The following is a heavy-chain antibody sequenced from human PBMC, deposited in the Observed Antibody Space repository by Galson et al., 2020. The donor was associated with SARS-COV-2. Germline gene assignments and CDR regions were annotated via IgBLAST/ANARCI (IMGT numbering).Heavy chain of an antibody. CDR3: ATTPAIFGVVNLDY. D-gene: IGHD3-3*01. CDR1: GYTLTELS. CDR2: FDPEDGET. V-gene: IGHV1-24*01. Sequence: ASVKVSCKVSGYTLTELSMHWVRQAPGKGLEWMGGFDPEDGETIYAQKFQGRVTMTEDTSTDTAYMELSSLRSEDTAVYYCATTPAIFGVVNLDYWGQGTLVTVSS. J-gene: IGHJ4*02.